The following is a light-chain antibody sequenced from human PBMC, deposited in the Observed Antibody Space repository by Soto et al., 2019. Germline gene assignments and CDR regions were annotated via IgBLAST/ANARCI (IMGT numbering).Light chain of an antibody. CDR2: WAS. CDR3: QQYYITPPT. J-gene: IGKJ1*01. V-gene: IGKV4-1*01. Sequence: IVMTQSPDSLAVSLGERATINCKSSQSVFYSSNNKNYLTWYQQKPGQPPKLLIYWASTRESGVPDRFSGSGSGTDFTLTISSLQAEDVAVYYCQQYYITPPTFGQGTKVDIK. CDR1: QSVFYSSNNKNY.